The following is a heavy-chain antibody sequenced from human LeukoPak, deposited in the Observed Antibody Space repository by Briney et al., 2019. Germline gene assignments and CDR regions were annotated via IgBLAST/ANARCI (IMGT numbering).Heavy chain of an antibody. D-gene: IGHD6-13*01. J-gene: IGHJ6*02. Sequence: SQTLSLTCTVSGGSISSGDYYWSWIRQPPGKGLECIGYIDYSGTTNYNPSLKSRVTISVDTSKNQFSLKLSSVTAADTAVYYCARGEAGSSWNYYYYYYGMDVWGQGTTVTVSS. CDR3: ARGEAGSSWNYYYYYYGMDV. CDR2: IDYSGTT. CDR1: GGSISSGDYY. V-gene: IGHV4-61*08.